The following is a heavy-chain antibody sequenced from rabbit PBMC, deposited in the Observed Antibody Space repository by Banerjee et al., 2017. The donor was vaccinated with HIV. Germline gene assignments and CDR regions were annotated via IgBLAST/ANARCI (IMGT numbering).Heavy chain of an antibody. CDR3: LRRWHSTDL. J-gene: IGHJ6*01. Sequence: QEQLKETGGGLVQPGESLTLSCKVSGFSLSSNDMSWVRQAPGKGLEWIGCIYTGSGSTYYASWAKGRFTISKTSSTTVTLQMTSLTAADTATYFCLRRWHSTDLWGPGTLVTVS. V-gene: IGHV1S45*01. D-gene: IGHD7-1*01. CDR1: GFSLSSNDM. CDR2: IYTGSGST.